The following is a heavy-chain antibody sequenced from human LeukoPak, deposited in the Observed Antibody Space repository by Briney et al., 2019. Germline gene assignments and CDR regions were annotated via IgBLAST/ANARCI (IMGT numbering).Heavy chain of an antibody. V-gene: IGHV4-59*01. J-gene: IGHJ6*02. CDR2: IYYSGST. D-gene: IGHD3-10*01. CDR1: GGSISSYY. CDR3: ARDRVWFGELSDYYYGMDV. Sequence: SETLSLTCTVSGGSISSYYWSWIRQPPGKGLERIGYIYYSGSTNYNPSLKSRVTISVDTSKNQFSLKLSSVTAADTAVYYCARDRVWFGELSDYYYGMDVWGQGTTVTVSS.